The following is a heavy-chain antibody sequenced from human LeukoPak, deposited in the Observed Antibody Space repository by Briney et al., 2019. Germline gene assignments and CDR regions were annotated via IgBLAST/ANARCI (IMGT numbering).Heavy chain of an antibody. J-gene: IGHJ4*02. CDR3: VLDDSYGHYDY. CDR1: GGSFSGYY. CDR2: INHSGST. Sequence: SETLSLTCAVYGGSFSGYYWSWIRQSPGKGLEWIGEINHSGSTNYNPSLKSRVTISVDTSKNQFSLKLSSVTAADTAVYYCVLDDSYGHYDYWGQGTLVTVSS. D-gene: IGHD5-18*01. V-gene: IGHV4-34*01.